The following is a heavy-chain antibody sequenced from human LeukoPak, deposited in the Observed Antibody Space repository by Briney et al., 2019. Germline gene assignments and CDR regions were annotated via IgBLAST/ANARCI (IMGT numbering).Heavy chain of an antibody. CDR2: INSDGAST. CDR1: GFTFSTYW. Sequence: GGSLRLSCTASGFTFSTYWMHWVRHPPGKGLVWVSRINSDGASTNYADSVKGRFTISRDNSKNTLYLQMNSLRAEDTAVYYCAKAPVTTCRGAFCYPFDYWGLGTLVTVSS. D-gene: IGHD2-15*01. J-gene: IGHJ4*02. CDR3: AKAPVTTCRGAFCYPFDY. V-gene: IGHV3-74*01.